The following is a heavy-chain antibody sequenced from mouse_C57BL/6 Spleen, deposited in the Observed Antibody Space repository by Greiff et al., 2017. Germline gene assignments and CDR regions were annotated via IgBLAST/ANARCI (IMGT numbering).Heavy chain of an antibody. V-gene: IGHV1-52*01. CDR1: GYTFTSYW. J-gene: IGHJ1*03. Sequence: QVQLQQPGAELVRPGSSVKLSCKASGYTFTSYWMHWVKQRPIQGLEWIGNIDPSDSETHYNQKFKDKATLTVDKSSSTAYMQLSSLTSEDSAVYYCATHYYGSISPYWYFDVWGTGTTVTVSS. CDR3: ATHYYGSISPYWYFDV. D-gene: IGHD1-1*01. CDR2: IDPSDSET.